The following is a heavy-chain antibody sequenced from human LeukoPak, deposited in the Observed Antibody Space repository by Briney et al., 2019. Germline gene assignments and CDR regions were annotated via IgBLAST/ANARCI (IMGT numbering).Heavy chain of an antibody. Sequence: PSETLSLTCAVYGGSFSGYYWSWIRQPPGKGLEWIEEINHSGSTNYNPSLKSRVTISVDTSKNQFSLKLSSVTAADTAVYYCARSGGCSSTSCYQYNWFDPWGQGTLVTVSS. CDR3: ARSGGCSSTSCYQYNWFDP. J-gene: IGHJ5*02. CDR2: INHSGST. D-gene: IGHD2-2*01. V-gene: IGHV4-34*01. CDR1: GGSFSGYY.